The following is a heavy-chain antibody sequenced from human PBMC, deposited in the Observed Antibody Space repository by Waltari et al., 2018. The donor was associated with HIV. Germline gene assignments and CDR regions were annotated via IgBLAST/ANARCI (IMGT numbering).Heavy chain of an antibody. D-gene: IGHD2-21*01. CDR1: GASFPSSY. J-gene: IGHJ3*01. V-gene: IGHV1-46*01. Sequence: QVQLVQSGAEVKKTGASVKISCKTSGASFPSSYIHWVRQAPGQGLVWMGIINPTDGRTTFSQHFLGRISMTRDTPRSTVYMELQSVQPDDTATYYCARVRCGGGGCQWAFDVWGQGTKVTVS. CDR2: INPTDGRT. CDR3: ARVRCGGGGCQWAFDV.